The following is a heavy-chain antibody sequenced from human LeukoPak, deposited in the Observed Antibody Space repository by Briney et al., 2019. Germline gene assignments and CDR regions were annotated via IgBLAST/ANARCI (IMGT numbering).Heavy chain of an antibody. CDR3: ASSPPILTGYSFDY. V-gene: IGHV4-31*03. CDR2: IYYSGST. Sequence: PSQTLSLTCTVSGVSISSGGYYWSWIRQHPGKGLEWIGYIYYSGSTYYNPSLKSRVTISVDTSKNQFSLKLSSVTAADTAVYYCASSPPILTGYSFDYWGQGTLVTVSS. D-gene: IGHD3-9*01. J-gene: IGHJ4*02. CDR1: GVSISSGGYY.